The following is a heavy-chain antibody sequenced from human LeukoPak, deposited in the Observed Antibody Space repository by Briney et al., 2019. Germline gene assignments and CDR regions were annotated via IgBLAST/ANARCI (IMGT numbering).Heavy chain of an antibody. CDR2: MNPNSGNT. J-gene: IGHJ5*02. CDR3: ARGRRYSSSWRTRNWFDP. V-gene: IGHV1-8*01. CDR1: GYTFTSYD. D-gene: IGHD6-13*01. Sequence: ASVKVPCKASGYTFTSYDINWVRQATGQGLEWMGWMNPNSGNTGYAQKFQGRVTMTRNTSISTAYMELSSLRSEDTAVYYCARGRRYSSSWRTRNWFDPWGQGTLVTVSS.